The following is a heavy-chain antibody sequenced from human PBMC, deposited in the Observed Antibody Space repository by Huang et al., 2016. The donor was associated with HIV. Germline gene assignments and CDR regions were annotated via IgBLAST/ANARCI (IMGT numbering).Heavy chain of an antibody. Sequence: QLQLQESGPGLVKSSETLSLTCNVSGGSMNSSYYYWGWIRQPPGEGLEWIASIFSVGNTFFNPSLKSRATISVDTSKSQFSLTLSSVTAADTAIYYCARMVRVSLYTKPPGGWFDPWGQGTMVIVSS. V-gene: IGHV4-39*01. D-gene: IGHD3-10*01. CDR1: GGSMNSSYYY. CDR3: ARMVRVSLYTKPPGGWFDP. CDR2: IFSVGNT. J-gene: IGHJ5*02.